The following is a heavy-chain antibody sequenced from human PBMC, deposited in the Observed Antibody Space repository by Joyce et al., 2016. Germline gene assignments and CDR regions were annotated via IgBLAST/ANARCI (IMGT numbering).Heavy chain of an antibody. CDR1: GCTFSRYS. CDR3: ARDNYYESSNWFDP. J-gene: IGHJ5*02. CDR2: ISSRSSHI. V-gene: IGHV3-21*01. Sequence: EVQLVESGGGLVKPGGSLRLSCAASGCTFSRYSMNWVRQAPGKGLEWVSSISSRSSHIYYADSVKGRFTISRDNAKNSLYLQMNSLRAEDTAVYYCARDNYYESSNWFDPWGQGTLVTVSS. D-gene: IGHD3-22*01.